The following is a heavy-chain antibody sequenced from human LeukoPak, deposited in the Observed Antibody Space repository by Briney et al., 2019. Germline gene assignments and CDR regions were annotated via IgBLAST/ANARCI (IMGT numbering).Heavy chain of an antibody. CDR3: ARYSTVTVYYFDY. D-gene: IGHD4-17*01. J-gene: IGHJ4*02. V-gene: IGHV1-2*02. CDR2: INPNSGGT. CDR1: GYTFTGYY. Sequence: GASVKVPCKASGYTFTGYYIHWVRQAPGQGLEWMGWINPNSGGTNYAQKLQGRVTMTRDTSISTAYMELSRLRSDDTAVYYCARYSTVTVYYFDYWGQGTLVTVSS.